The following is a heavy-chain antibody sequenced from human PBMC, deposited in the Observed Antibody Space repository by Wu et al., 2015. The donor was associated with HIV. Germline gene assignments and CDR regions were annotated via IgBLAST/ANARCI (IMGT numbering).Heavy chain of an antibody. D-gene: IGHD3-22*01. CDR3: ASPYYFDTTAYSNPTPSDDAFDI. V-gene: IGHV1-18*01. Sequence: QVQLVQSGAEVKKPGASVKVSCKASAYTISNSGISWVRQAPGQGLEWMGWISGYNGNTQYAEKFQGRVTMTTDTSTSTAYMEVRSLRSDDTAVYYCASPYYFDTTAYSNPTPSDDAFDIWGQGTKVTVSS. CDR2: ISGYNGNT. J-gene: IGHJ3*02. CDR1: AYTISNSG.